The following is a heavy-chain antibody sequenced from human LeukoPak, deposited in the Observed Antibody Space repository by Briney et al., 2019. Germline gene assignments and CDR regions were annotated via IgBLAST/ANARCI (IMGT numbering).Heavy chain of an antibody. V-gene: IGHV3-23*01. CDR3: AKRRDGSGSYSQLDY. CDR2: ISGSGGST. Sequence: GGSLRLSCAASGFTFSSYAMSWVRQAPGKGLEWVSAISGSGGSTNYADSVKGRFTISRDNSENTLYLQMNSLRAEDTAVYYCAKRRDGSGSYSQLDYWGQGTLVTVSS. CDR1: GFTFSSYA. D-gene: IGHD3-10*01. J-gene: IGHJ4*02.